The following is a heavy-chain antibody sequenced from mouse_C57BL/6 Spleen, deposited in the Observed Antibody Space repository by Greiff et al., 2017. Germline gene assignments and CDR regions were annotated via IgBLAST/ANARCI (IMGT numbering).Heavy chain of an antibody. CDR1: GYTFTDYN. D-gene: IGHD2-3*01. CDR2: INPNNGGT. J-gene: IGHJ3*01. Sequence: EVQLQQSGPELVKPGASVTIPCKASGYTFTDYNMDWVKQSHGKSLEWIGDINPNNGGTIYNQKFKGKATLTVDKSSSTAYMEHRSLTSEDTAVYYFASYDGYSFAYWGQGTLVTVSA. CDR3: ASYDGYSFAY. V-gene: IGHV1-18*01.